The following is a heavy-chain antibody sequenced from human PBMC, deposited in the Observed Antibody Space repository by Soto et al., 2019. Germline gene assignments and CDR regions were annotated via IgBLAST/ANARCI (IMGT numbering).Heavy chain of an antibody. D-gene: IGHD3-22*01. J-gene: IGHJ6*01. Sequence: GSVKVSFKASGYTFTSYAMHLVRQAPGQSLEWMGWINAGNGNTKYSQKFQGRVTITADKSTSTAYMELSSLRSEDTAVYYCARAGGKYYDSSGYHYGMDVWGQGTTVTVSS. CDR3: ARAGGKYYDSSGYHYGMDV. V-gene: IGHV1-3*01. CDR2: INAGNGNT. CDR1: GYTFTSYA.